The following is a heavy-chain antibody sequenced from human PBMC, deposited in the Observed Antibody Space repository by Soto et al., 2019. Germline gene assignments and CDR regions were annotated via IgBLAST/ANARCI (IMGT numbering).Heavy chain of an antibody. CDR3: ARGGSRDGRGYCSSTSCYGLPDV. J-gene: IGHJ6*02. Sequence: ESLKISCKGSGYSFTSYWVSWVRQMPGKGLEWMGRIDPSDSYTNYSPSFQGHVTISADKSISTAYLQWSSLKASDTAMYYCARGGSRDGRGYCSSTSCYGLPDVWGQGTTVTVSS. V-gene: IGHV5-10-1*01. CDR1: GYSFTSYW. CDR2: IDPSDSYT. D-gene: IGHD2-2*01.